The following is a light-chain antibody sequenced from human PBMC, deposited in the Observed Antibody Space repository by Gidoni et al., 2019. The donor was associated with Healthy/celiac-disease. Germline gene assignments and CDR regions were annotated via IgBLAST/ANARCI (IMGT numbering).Light chain of an antibody. Sequence: IVLTQSPATLSLSPGERATLSCRASQSVSSYLAWYQQKPDQAPRLLIYDASNRATGIPARFSGSGSGTDFTLTISSLEPEDFADYYCQQRSNWPPGMYTFGQGTKLEIK. V-gene: IGKV3-11*01. J-gene: IGKJ2*01. CDR1: QSVSSY. CDR3: QQRSNWPPGMYT. CDR2: DAS.